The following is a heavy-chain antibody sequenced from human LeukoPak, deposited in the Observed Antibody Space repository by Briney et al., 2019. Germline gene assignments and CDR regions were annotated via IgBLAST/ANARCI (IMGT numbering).Heavy chain of an antibody. CDR3: AKDGYSYGSYDYYFDY. CDR1: GFTFSDYY. D-gene: IGHD5-18*01. CDR2: ISSSGSTI. Sequence: GGSLRLSCAASGFTFSDYYMSWIRQAPGKGLEWVSYISSSGSTIYYADSVKGRFTISRDNTKNSLYLQMNSLRAEDTAVYYCAKDGYSYGSYDYYFDYWGQGTLVTVSS. V-gene: IGHV3-11*04. J-gene: IGHJ4*02.